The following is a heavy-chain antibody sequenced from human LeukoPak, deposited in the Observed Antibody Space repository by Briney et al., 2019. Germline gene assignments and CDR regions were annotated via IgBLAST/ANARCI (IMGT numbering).Heavy chain of an antibody. CDR3: AEGGYGSGSYSY. D-gene: IGHD3-10*01. J-gene: IGHJ4*02. V-gene: IGHV3-30*02. Sequence: QTGGSLRLSCAASGFTFSSYGMHWVRQAPGKGLEWVAFIRYDGSNKYYADSVKGRFTISRDNSKNTLYLQMNSLRAEDTAVYYCAEGGYGSGSYSYWGQGTLVTVSS. CDR1: GFTFSSYG. CDR2: IRYDGSNK.